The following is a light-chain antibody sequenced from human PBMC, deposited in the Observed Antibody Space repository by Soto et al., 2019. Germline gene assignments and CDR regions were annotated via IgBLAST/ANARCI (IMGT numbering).Light chain of an antibody. CDR2: DTS. J-gene: IGKJ5*01. CDR3: QQYGTSEII. Sequence: ESVWTQSQGTMSLSPGERATLSCRASQTLSNSFIAWYQQKPGQAPRLLIYDTSSRATGVPDRYSASGSGTDFTLTISRLEPEDFAVFFCQQYGTSEIIFGQGTRLENK. CDR1: QTLSNSF. V-gene: IGKV3-20*01.